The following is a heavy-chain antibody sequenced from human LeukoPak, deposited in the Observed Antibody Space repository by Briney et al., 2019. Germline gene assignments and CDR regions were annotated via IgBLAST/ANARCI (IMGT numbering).Heavy chain of an antibody. CDR2: ISSSESNT. J-gene: IGHJ4*02. CDR3: AKANPWGYYYDSSGYYYV. CDR1: GFTFDNYA. Sequence: LTGGSLRLSCAVSGFTFDNYARSWVRQAPGKGLEWVSAISSSESNTNYADSVKGRFTISRDNSKNTLYLQMNNLRADDTAVYYCAKANPWGYYYDSSGYYYVWGQGTLVTVSS. V-gene: IGHV3-23*01. D-gene: IGHD3-22*01.